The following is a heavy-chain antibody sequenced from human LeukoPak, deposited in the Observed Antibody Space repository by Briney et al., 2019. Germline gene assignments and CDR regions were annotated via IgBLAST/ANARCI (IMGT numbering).Heavy chain of an antibody. Sequence: SETLSLTCTVSGGSISSGDYYWSWIRQPPGKGLEWIGYIYYSGSTYYNPSLKSRVTISVDTSKNQFSLKLSSVTAADTAVYYCAREVRELLGIDYWGQGTLVTVSS. D-gene: IGHD1-26*01. J-gene: IGHJ4*02. V-gene: IGHV4-30-4*01. CDR1: GGSISSGDYY. CDR3: AREVRELLGIDY. CDR2: IYYSGST.